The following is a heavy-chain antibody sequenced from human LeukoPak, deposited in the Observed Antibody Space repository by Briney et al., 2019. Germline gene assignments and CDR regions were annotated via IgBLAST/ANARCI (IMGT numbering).Heavy chain of an antibody. CDR3: ARGLRRRYCSSTSCYPPYYYYMDV. D-gene: IGHD2-2*01. J-gene: IGHJ6*03. Sequence: ASVKVSCKASGYTFTSYDINWVRQATGQGLEWMGWMNPNSGNTGYAQKFQGRVTMTRNTSISTAYMELSSLRSEVTAVYYCARGLRRRYCSSTSCYPPYYYYMDVWGKGTTVTISS. CDR1: GYTFTSYD. V-gene: IGHV1-8*01. CDR2: MNPNSGNT.